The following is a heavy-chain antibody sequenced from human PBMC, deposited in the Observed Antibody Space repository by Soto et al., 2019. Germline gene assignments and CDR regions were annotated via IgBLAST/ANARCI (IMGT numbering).Heavy chain of an antibody. D-gene: IGHD1-26*01. J-gene: IGHJ4*02. Sequence: QVQLVQSGTVVQRRGSSVKVSCQASGGTFSSHGMAWVRQAPGQGLEWMGGIIPTFGTPTYAPKFQGRVTITADKSTNTAYMELSSLRSEDTGLYYCASERSAHDVDFWGQGTLITVSS. CDR1: GGTFSSHG. CDR3: ASERSAHDVDF. CDR2: IIPTFGTP. V-gene: IGHV1-69*06.